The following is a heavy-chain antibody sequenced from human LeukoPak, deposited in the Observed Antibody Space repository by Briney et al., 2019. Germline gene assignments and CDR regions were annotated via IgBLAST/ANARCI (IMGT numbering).Heavy chain of an antibody. Sequence: SETLSFTCTVSGASIRSYYWSWVRQPPGKGLEWIGDVYYSGSTNYNPSLKTRLTMSVDTSKNQFSLKLNSVTAADTAVYFCARRTEHYPFAYWGQGTLVTVSS. CDR2: VYYSGST. J-gene: IGHJ4*02. V-gene: IGHV4-59*08. D-gene: IGHD1-14*01. CDR3: ARRTEHYPFAY. CDR1: GASIRSYY.